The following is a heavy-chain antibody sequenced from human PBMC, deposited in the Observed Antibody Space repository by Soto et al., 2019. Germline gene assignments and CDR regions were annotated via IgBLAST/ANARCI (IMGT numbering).Heavy chain of an antibody. CDR1: GGSFSGYY. CDR3: ERGEGYYDFWSWDYSGYYYYGMDV. V-gene: IGHV4-34*01. Sequence: PSEPLSLTCAVYGGSFSGYYWSWIRQPPGKGLEWIGEINHSGSTNYNPSLKSRVTISVDTSKNQFSLKLSSVTAADTAVYYCERGEGYYDFWSWDYSGYYYYGMDVWGQGTTVTV. J-gene: IGHJ6*02. D-gene: IGHD3-3*01. CDR2: INHSGST.